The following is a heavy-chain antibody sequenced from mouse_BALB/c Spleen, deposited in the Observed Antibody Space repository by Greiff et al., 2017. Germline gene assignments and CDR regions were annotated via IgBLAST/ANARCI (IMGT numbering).Heavy chain of an antibody. CDR2: ISSGGGST. Sequence: EVQRVESGGGLVKPGGSLKLSCAASGFAFSSYDMSWVRQTPEKRLEWVAYISSGGGSTYYPDTVKGRFTISRDNAKNTLYLQMSSLKSEDTAMYYCARQIYYGNFDYWGQGTTLTVSS. J-gene: IGHJ2*01. V-gene: IGHV5-12-1*01. CDR3: ARQIYYGNFDY. CDR1: GFAFSSYD. D-gene: IGHD2-1*01.